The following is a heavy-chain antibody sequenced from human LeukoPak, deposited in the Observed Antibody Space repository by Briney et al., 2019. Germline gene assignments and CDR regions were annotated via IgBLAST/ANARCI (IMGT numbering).Heavy chain of an antibody. J-gene: IGHJ4*02. Sequence: GGSLRLSCAASGFTFSSYGMNWVRQAPGKGLEWVSHITSSSDTIIYADSVKGRFTISRDNAKNSLYLQMSSLRAEDTAVYYCARLDYYYGSGSYGGDFWGQGTLVTVTS. CDR1: GFTFSSYG. CDR2: ITSSSDTI. V-gene: IGHV3-48*01. CDR3: ARLDYYYGSGSYGGDF. D-gene: IGHD3-10*01.